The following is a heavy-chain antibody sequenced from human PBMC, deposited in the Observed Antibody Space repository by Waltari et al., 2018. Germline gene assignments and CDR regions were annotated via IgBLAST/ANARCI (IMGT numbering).Heavy chain of an antibody. D-gene: IGHD6-13*01. CDR3: ARVIDSSSWYLDPQDY. J-gene: IGHJ4*02. V-gene: IGHV3-30-3*01. CDR2: ISYDGSNK. CDR1: GFTFSSYA. Sequence: QVQLVESGGGVVQPGRSLRLSCAASGFTFSSYAMHWVRPAPGKGLEWGAVISYDGSNKDDADSVKGRFTIARDNSKNTLYLQMNSLRAEDTAVYYCARVIDSSSWYLDPQDYWGQGTLVTVSS.